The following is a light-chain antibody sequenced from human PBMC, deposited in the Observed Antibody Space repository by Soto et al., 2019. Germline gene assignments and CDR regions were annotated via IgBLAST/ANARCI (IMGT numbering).Light chain of an antibody. Sequence: EILLPQSPATLSVSPGETATLSCRASQNVLSDLAWYQQNPGQAPRLLVYGATTRATDAPAKFRGSGSGTEFSLTISSLQSEDYGTYYCQQYRSWPRTFGQGAKVEI. CDR2: GAT. CDR3: QQYRSWPRT. V-gene: IGKV3-15*01. J-gene: IGKJ1*01. CDR1: QNVLSD.